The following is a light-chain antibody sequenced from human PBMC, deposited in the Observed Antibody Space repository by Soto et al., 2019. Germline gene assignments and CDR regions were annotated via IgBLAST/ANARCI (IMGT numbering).Light chain of an antibody. CDR1: QDISTY. J-gene: IGKJ4*01. V-gene: IGKV1-12*01. CDR2: AAS. Sequence: DLQLTPSPSSVPASVGDRVIITCRASQDISTYLAWYQKKPGKAPNLLIYAASSLQSGVPSRFSGGGSGRDFTLTISSLQSEDFATYYCQQAHSFPRTFGGGTRVEI. CDR3: QQAHSFPRT.